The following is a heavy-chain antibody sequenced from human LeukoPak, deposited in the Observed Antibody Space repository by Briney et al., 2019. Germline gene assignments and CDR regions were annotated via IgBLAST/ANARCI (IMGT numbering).Heavy chain of an antibody. CDR1: GFTFSSYA. CDR2: ISGSGGST. Sequence: GGSLRLSCAASGFTFSSYAMSWVRQAPGKGLEWVSVISGSGGSTYYEDSVKGRLTISRDNSKNTLYLQMNSLRAEDKAVYYCAKGRGYCSSTSCQSPFDPWGQGTLVTVSS. J-gene: IGHJ5*02. D-gene: IGHD2-2*01. V-gene: IGHV3-23*01. CDR3: AKGRGYCSSTSCQSPFDP.